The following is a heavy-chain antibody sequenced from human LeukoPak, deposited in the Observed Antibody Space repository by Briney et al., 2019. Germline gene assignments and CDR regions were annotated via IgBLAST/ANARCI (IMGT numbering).Heavy chain of an antibody. V-gene: IGHV4-30-2*01. D-gene: IGHD3-22*01. J-gene: IGHJ6*02. CDR2: IHHSGST. Sequence: SQTLSLTCTVSGGSISSGGYYWSWIRQPPGKGLEWIGEIHHSGSTNCKPSLKSRVTMSVDKSANQFSLKVSSVTATDTAVYYCARGATYYDGSGYGHLDVWGQGTTVTVSS. CDR1: GGSISSGGYY. CDR3: ARGATYYDGSGYGHLDV.